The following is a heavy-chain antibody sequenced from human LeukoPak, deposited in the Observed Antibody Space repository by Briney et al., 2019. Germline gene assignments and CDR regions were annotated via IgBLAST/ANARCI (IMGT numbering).Heavy chain of an antibody. Sequence: SQTLSLTCAISGDSVSSNSAAWNWIRQSPSRGLEWLGRTYYRSKWYNDYAVSVKSRITINPDTSKNQFSLQLNSVTPEDTAAYYCARVPGRDYGDYTGWFDPWGQGTLVTVSS. V-gene: IGHV6-1*01. CDR3: ARVPGRDYGDYTGWFDP. CDR1: GDSVSSNSAA. CDR2: TYYRSKWYN. D-gene: IGHD4-17*01. J-gene: IGHJ5*02.